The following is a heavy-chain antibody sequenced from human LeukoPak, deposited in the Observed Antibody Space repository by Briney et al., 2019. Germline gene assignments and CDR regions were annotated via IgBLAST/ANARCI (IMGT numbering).Heavy chain of an antibody. CDR1: GGSISSYY. D-gene: IGHD4-23*01. CDR3: ARPRWDDYGGLYFDY. J-gene: IGHJ4*02. V-gene: IGHV4-59*08. CDR2: IYYSGST. Sequence: SETLSLTCTVSGGSISSYYWSWIRQPPGKGLEWIGCIYYSGSTSYNPSLKSRVTISVDTSKNQFSLKLSSVTAADTAVYYCARPRWDDYGGLYFDYWGQGTLVTVSS.